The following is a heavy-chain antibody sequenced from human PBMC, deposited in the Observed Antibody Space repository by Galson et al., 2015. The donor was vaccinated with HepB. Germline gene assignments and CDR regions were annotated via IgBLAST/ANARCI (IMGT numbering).Heavy chain of an antibody. V-gene: IGHV3-48*04. CDR1: GVSFDTCH. D-gene: IGHD5/OR15-5a*01. CDR3: ARVDAGFNLRVYYNGMDI. Sequence: SLRLSCAASGVSFDTCHMNWVRQAPGKGLEWVSYISSGSSTIYYADTVKGRFTISRDNAKNSLYLQMNALRADDTAVYYCARVDAGFNLRVYYNGMDIWGQGTTVTVSS. J-gene: IGHJ6*02. CDR2: ISSGSSTI.